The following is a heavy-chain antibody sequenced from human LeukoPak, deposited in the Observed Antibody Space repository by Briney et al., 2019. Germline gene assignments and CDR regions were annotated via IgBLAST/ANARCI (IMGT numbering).Heavy chain of an antibody. D-gene: IGHD2-15*01. CDR3: ARDKEGGSNDH. V-gene: IGHV3-7*01. CDR2: IKEDGREK. Sequence: GGSLRRSCAASGFTFSRHWTSWVRQAPAKGLEWVANIKEDGREKKYVDSVKDRFTISRDNTKNSVYLQMSGLRVDDTAIYYCARDKEGGSNDHWGQGTLVTVSS. J-gene: IGHJ4*02. CDR1: GFTFSRHW.